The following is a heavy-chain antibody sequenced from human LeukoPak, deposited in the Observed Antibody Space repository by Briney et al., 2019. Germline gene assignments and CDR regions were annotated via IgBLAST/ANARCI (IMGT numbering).Heavy chain of an antibody. V-gene: IGHV5-51*01. CDR1: GYSFTSYW. J-gene: IGHJ5*02. CDR2: IYPGDSDT. CDR3: ARLDDPYYYDSSGYYWFDP. Sequence: GESLKISCKGSGYSFTSYWIGWVRQMPGKGREWMGIIYPGDSDTRYSPSFQGQVNISADKSISTAYLQWSSLKATDTAMYYCARLDDPYYYDSSGYYWFDPWGQGTLATVSS. D-gene: IGHD3-22*01.